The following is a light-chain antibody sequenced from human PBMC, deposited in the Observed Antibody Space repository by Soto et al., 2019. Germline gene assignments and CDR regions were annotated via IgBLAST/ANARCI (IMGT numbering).Light chain of an antibody. CDR3: QQRSNWPPIT. CDR2: DAS. J-gene: IGKJ5*01. V-gene: IGKV3-11*01. Sequence: IVLTKSPCTLSLSPGERSRLSCISRQGVSSYLAWYQQKPGQAPRLLIYDASNRATGIPARFSGSGSGTDFTLTISSLEPEDFAVYYCQQRSNWPPITFGQGTRLEIK. CDR1: QGVSSY.